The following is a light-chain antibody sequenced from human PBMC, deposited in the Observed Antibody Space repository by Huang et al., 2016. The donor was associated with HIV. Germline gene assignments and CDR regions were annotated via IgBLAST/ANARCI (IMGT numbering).Light chain of an antibody. CDR1: QGIGTW. J-gene: IGKJ1*01. CDR3: HQYNSHSRT. CDR2: GAS. Sequence: DIQVTQSPSTLSASVGDRVTITCRASQGIGTWLAWYQQKPGKAPKLLIYGASSLESGVPSRCSGSGSGTAFTLTISSLQPEDFATYYCHQYNSHSRTFGQGTKVEIK. V-gene: IGKV1-5*03.